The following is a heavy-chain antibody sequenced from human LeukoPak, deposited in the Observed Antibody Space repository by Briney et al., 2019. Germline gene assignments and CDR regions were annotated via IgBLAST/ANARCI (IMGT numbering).Heavy chain of an antibody. V-gene: IGHV4-38-2*02. Sequence: SETLSLTCSVTGFSISSGYYWGWIRQPPGKRLEWIGSLYHSGSTYYNLSLKSRVTISVDTSKNQFSLKMRSVTAADTAIYYCVRDPITGTRYDSWGQGTLVTVSS. CDR3: VRDPITGTRYDS. D-gene: IGHD1-20*01. J-gene: IGHJ4*02. CDR1: GFSISSGYY. CDR2: LYHSGST.